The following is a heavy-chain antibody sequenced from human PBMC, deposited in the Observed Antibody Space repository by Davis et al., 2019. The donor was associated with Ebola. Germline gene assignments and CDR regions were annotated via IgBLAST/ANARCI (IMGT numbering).Heavy chain of an antibody. Sequence: AASVKVSCKASGYTFTSYYMHWVRQAPGQGLEWMGIINPSGGSTSYAQKFQGRVTMTRDTSISTAYMELGRLTSDDTAVYYCARGCRTTVIMGDWYFDLWGRGTLVTVSS. J-gene: IGHJ2*01. D-gene: IGHD4-23*01. CDR2: INPSGGST. CDR1: GYTFTSYY. V-gene: IGHV1-46*01. CDR3: ARGCRTTVIMGDWYFDL.